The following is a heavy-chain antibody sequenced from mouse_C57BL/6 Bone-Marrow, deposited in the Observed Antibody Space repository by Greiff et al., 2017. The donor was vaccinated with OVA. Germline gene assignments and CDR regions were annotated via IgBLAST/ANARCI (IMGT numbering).Heavy chain of an antibody. CDR2: IDPSDSYT. J-gene: IGHJ3*01. V-gene: IGHV1-69*01. Sequence: VQLQQPGAELVMPGASVKLSCKASGYTFTSYWMHWVKQRPGQGLEWIGEIDPSDSYTNYNQKFKGKSTSTVDKSSSTAYMQLSSLTSEDSGVYYCARGLTVFAYWGQGTLVTVSA. D-gene: IGHD4-1*01. CDR3: ARGLTVFAY. CDR1: GYTFTSYW.